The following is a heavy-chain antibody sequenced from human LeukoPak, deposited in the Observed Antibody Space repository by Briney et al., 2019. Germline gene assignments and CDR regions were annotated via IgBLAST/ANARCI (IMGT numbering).Heavy chain of an antibody. CDR3: AREFRGDGDYYFDY. V-gene: IGHV4-59*01. D-gene: IGHD4-17*01. Sequence: SETLSLTCTVSGASISSYYWSWIRQPPGKGLEWIGYIYYSGSTNYNPSLKSRVTISVDTSKNQFSLKLSSVTAADTAVYYCAREFRGDGDYYFDYWGQGTLVTVSS. CDR1: GASISSYY. J-gene: IGHJ4*02. CDR2: IYYSGST.